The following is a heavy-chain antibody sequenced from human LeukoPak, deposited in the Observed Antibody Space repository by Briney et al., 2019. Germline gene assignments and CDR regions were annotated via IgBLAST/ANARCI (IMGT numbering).Heavy chain of an antibody. V-gene: IGHV3-23*01. CDR2: ISGSGGST. J-gene: IGHJ6*02. Sequence: GGSLRLSCAASGFTFRSYAMSWARQAPGKGLEWVSAISGSGGSTYYADSVKGRFTISRDNSKNTLYLQMNSLRAEDTAVYYCAKETDQYYYYGMDVWGQGTTVTVSS. CDR3: AKETDQYYYYGMDV. CDR1: GFTFRSYA.